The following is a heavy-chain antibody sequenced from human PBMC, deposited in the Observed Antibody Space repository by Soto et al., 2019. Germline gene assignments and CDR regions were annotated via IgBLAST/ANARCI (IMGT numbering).Heavy chain of an antibody. CDR2: INPGGDSV. Sequence: QVQLVQSGAEVKKPGASVKISCKASGYTFSSYYMHWVRQAPGQGLEWLGVINPGGDSVGYAQKFKGRVTMTRDTSTSTVYMEVSSLRSEDTAVYYCARVGSSEIVAATDYFDYWGQGTLVTVSS. V-gene: IGHV1-46*01. D-gene: IGHD6-19*01. J-gene: IGHJ4*02. CDR3: ARVGSSEIVAATDYFDY. CDR1: GYTFSSYY.